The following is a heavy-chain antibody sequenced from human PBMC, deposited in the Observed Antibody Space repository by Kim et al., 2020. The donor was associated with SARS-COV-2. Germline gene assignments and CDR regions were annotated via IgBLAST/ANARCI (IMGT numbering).Heavy chain of an antibody. CDR1: RFTFSSYA. V-gene: IGHV3-23*01. CDR2: VSGSGGST. CDR3: AKDMTLATIIDY. D-gene: IGHD5-12*01. J-gene: IGHJ4*02. Sequence: GGSLRLSCAASRFTFSSYAMTWVRQAPGKGLEWVSAVSGSGGSTYYADSVKGRFTISRENSKNTLYLQMNSLRAEDTAVYYCAKDMTLATIIDYWGQGALVTVSS.